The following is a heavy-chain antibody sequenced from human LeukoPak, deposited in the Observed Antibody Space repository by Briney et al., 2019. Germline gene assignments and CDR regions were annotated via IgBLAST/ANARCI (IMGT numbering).Heavy chain of an antibody. CDR1: GGSISSYY. CDR3: ARGQSYSGSYVNWFDP. Sequence: SETLSLTCTVSGGSISSYYWSWIRQPPGQGLEWIGYIYYSGSTNYNPSLKSRVTISVDTSKNQFSLKLSSVTAADTAVYYCARGQSYSGSYVNWFDPWGQGTLVTVSS. D-gene: IGHD1-26*01. V-gene: IGHV4-59*01. CDR2: IYYSGST. J-gene: IGHJ5*02.